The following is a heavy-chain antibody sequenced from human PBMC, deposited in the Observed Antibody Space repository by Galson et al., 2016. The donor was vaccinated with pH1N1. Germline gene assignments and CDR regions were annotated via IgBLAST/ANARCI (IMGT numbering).Heavy chain of an antibody. CDR1: GYKFTTYW. D-gene: IGHD2-21*01. V-gene: IGHV5-51*03. CDR2: IYPDDSDT. Sequence: QSGAEVKKPGESLKISCKVFGYKFTTYWIGWVRQMPGKGLEWMGTIYPDDSDTRYNPAFQGQVTISVDKSINTAYLQWNSLKASDTAIYYCARGLLSGFDPWGQGTLVIVSS. CDR3: ARGLLSGFDP. J-gene: IGHJ5*02.